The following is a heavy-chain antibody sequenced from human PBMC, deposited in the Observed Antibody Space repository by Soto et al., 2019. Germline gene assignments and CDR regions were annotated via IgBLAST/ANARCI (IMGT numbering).Heavy chain of an antibody. CDR3: ARVCTGASCYQFDS. CDR1: GFTFSSYW. CDR2: INGDGSNT. D-gene: IGHD2-15*01. V-gene: IGHV3-74*01. J-gene: IGHJ4*02. Sequence: GGSLRLSCAASGFTFSSYWMHWVRQAPGKGLVWVSRINGDGSNTNYADSVKGRFTISRDNAKNTLYLQMNSLRADDTAVYYCARVCTGASCYQFDSWGLGTLVTASS.